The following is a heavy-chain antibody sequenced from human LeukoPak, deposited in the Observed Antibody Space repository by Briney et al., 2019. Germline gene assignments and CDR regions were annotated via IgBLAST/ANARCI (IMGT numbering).Heavy chain of an antibody. CDR3: AKWDFFGDYFWSDP. V-gene: IGHV3-7*01. CDR2: IKQDASEI. J-gene: IGHJ5*02. Sequence: GGSLRLSCVASGFTFGREWMSWVRQAPGKGLEWVANIKQDASEIHYVDSVRDRFTISRDNAKNSLFLQLNSLRIEDTAVYFCAKWDFFGDYFWSDPRGQGTLVIVSS. CDR1: GFTFGREW. D-gene: IGHD4-17*01.